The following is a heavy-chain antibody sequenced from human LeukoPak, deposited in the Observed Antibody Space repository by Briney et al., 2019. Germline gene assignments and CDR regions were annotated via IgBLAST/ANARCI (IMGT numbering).Heavy chain of an antibody. D-gene: IGHD5-24*01. CDR1: GYTFTSYW. CDR2: IYPGDSDT. V-gene: IGHV5-51*01. CDR3: ARLKDDYIIDS. J-gene: IGHJ5*01. Sequence: GESLKISCKGSGYTFTSYWIGWVRQMPGKGLEWIGIIYPGDSDTRYSPSFQGQVTISADKSISTAYLQWSSLKASDTSMYYCARLKDDYIIDSGGQGTLVTVSS.